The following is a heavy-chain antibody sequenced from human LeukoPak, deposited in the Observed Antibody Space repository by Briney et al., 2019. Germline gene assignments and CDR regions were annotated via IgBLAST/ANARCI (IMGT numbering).Heavy chain of an antibody. CDR3: AKGAAAGKVDWFDP. CDR1: GFTFSAFA. D-gene: IGHD6-13*01. J-gene: IGHJ5*02. CDR2: ITGGGNSV. Sequence: GGSLRLSCAASGFTFSAFAMTWVREAPRKAPEWVSSITGGGNSVFYADSVKGRFTFSRDNSKNTLYLQMNSLRVDDTAVYYCAKGAAAGKVDWFDPWGQGTLVTVSS. V-gene: IGHV3-23*01.